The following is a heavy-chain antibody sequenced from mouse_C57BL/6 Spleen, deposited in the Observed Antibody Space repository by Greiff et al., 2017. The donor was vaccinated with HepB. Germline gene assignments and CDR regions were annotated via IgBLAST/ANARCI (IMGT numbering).Heavy chain of an antibody. D-gene: IGHD3-2*02. V-gene: IGHV1-64*01. Sequence: QVQLQQPGAELVKPGASVKLSCKASGYTFTSYWMHWVKQRPGQGLEWIGMIHPNSGSTNYNEKFKSKATLTVDKSSSTAYMQLSSLTSEDPAVYYCARAQATFLFAYWGQGTLVTVSA. J-gene: IGHJ3*01. CDR2: IHPNSGST. CDR3: ARAQATFLFAY. CDR1: GYTFTSYW.